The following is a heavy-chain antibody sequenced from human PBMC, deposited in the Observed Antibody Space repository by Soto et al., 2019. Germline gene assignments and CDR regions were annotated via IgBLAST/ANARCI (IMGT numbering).Heavy chain of an antibody. V-gene: IGHV3-64D*06. CDR3: VKEGYMRSDWYGQFDY. CDR2: ISSYGADT. CDR1: GFTFNSYA. Sequence: GGSLRLSCSASGFTFNSYAMHWVRRAPGKGLEFVSAISSYGADTYYADSVKGRFAISRDNSKNTLYLQMSSLRAEDTALYYCVKEGYMRSDWYGQFDYWGQGALVTVSS. J-gene: IGHJ4*02. D-gene: IGHD6-19*01.